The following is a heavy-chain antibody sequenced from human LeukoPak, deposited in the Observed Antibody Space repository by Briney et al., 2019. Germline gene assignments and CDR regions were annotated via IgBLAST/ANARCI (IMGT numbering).Heavy chain of an antibody. CDR2: IKQDGSEK. J-gene: IGHJ4*02. CDR1: GFTFSSYS. CDR3: ARGGGYCSSTSCYRTRNYFDY. V-gene: IGHV3-7*01. Sequence: PGGSLRLSCAASGFTFSSYSMNWVRQAPGKGLEWVANIKQDGSEKYYVDSVKGRFTISRDNAKNSLYLQMNSLRAEDTAVYYCARGGGYCSSTSCYRTRNYFDYWGQGTLVTVSS. D-gene: IGHD2-2*03.